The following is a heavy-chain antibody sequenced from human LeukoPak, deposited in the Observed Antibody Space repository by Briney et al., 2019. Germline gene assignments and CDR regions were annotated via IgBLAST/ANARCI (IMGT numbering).Heavy chain of an antibody. CDR1: GYTFIAYY. J-gene: IGHJ4*02. Sequence: ASVTVSCKASGYTFIAYYIHWVRQAPGQGLEWMGWINPNNGATHYAQKFQGRVAMTRDTSISTVYMDLTRLMSDDTAVYYCARVRQRLLPAFWGQGTLVTVSS. CDR2: INPNNGAT. D-gene: IGHD6-25*01. CDR3: ARVRQRLLPAF. V-gene: IGHV1-2*02.